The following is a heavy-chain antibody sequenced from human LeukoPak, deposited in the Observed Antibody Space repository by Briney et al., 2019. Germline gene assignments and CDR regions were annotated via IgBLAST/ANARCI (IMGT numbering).Heavy chain of an antibody. D-gene: IGHD3-22*01. CDR2: LSWNSGSI. J-gene: IGHJ5*02. CDR3: AKDLKYYYDSSSTS. V-gene: IGHV3-9*01. CDR1: GFTFDDYA. Sequence: PGGSLRLSCAASGFTFDDYAMPWVRHAPGKGLEWVSGLSWNSGSIGYADSVKGRFTISRDNAKNSLYLQMNSLRAEDTAVYYCAKDLKYYYDSSSTSWGQGTLVTVSS.